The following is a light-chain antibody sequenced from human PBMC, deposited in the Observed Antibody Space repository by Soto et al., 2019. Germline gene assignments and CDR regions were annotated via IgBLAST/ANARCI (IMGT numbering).Light chain of an antibody. CDR1: QSISSY. J-gene: IGKJ4*01. Sequence: EIVLTQSPATLSLSPGERATLSCRSSQSISSYLAWYQLKPGQAPRLLIYDASNRATGIPARFSGGGTGTDFTLAISSLEPEDVAVYYCQQRSNWPPTFGGGTKVEIK. CDR3: QQRSNWPPT. V-gene: IGKV3-11*01. CDR2: DAS.